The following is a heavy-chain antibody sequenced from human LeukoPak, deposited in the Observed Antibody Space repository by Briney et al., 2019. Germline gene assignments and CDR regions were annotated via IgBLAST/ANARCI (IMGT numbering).Heavy chain of an antibody. D-gene: IGHD3-22*01. Sequence: GGSLRLSCAASGFTFSSYSMNWVRQAPGKGLEWVSYISSSSSTIYYADSVKGRFTISRDNAKNSLYLQMNSLRAEDTAVYYCARVGRYYDSSGYLSFDYWGQGTLVTVSS. CDR2: ISSSSSTI. CDR3: ARVGRYYDSSGYLSFDY. V-gene: IGHV3-48*01. CDR1: GFTFSSYS. J-gene: IGHJ4*02.